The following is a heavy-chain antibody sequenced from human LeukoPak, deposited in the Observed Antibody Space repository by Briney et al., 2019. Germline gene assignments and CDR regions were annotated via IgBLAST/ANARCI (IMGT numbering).Heavy chain of an antibody. CDR2: ISSSSSYI. V-gene: IGHV3-21*01. D-gene: IGHD1-26*01. CDR3: ARAQWELLRGDPYYFDY. CDR1: GFTFSSYA. Sequence: GGSLRLSCAASGFTFSSYAMSWVRQAPGKGLEWVSSISSSSSYIYYADSVKGRFTISRDNAKNSLYLQMNSLRAEDTAVYYCARAQWELLRGDPYYFDYWGQGTLVTVSS. J-gene: IGHJ4*02.